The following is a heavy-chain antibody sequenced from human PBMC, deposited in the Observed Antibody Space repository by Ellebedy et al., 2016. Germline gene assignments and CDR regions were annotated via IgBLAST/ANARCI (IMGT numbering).Heavy chain of an antibody. CDR1: GYTFTSYG. V-gene: IGHV1-18*01. Sequence: ASVKVSCKASGYTFTSYGISWVRQAPGQGLEWMGWISAYNGNTNYAQKLQGRVTMTTDTSTSTAYMELRSLRSDDTAVYYCGRDSRVTFGGLIVYFDFWGQGTLVTVSS. CDR3: GRDSRVTFGGLIVYFDF. J-gene: IGHJ4*02. CDR2: ISAYNGNT. D-gene: IGHD3-16*02.